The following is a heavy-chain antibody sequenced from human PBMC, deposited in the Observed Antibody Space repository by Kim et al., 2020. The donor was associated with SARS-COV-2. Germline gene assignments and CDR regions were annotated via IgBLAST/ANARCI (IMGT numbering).Heavy chain of an antibody. CDR2: ISATGGTT. D-gene: IGHD3-3*01. CDR3: AKDWGFWARGYLDH. Sequence: GGSLRLSCSASGFTFTSYAMGWVRQAPGKGLEWVSGISATGGTTNYAASVKGRFTISRDNSVNTLFLQMSSVRVEDTAVYYWAKDWGFWARGYLDHWGQG. CDR1: GFTFTSYA. J-gene: IGHJ4*02. V-gene: IGHV3-23*01.